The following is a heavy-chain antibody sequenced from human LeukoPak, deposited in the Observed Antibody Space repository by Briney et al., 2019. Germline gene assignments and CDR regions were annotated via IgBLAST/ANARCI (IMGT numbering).Heavy chain of an antibody. D-gene: IGHD1-26*01. CDR3: AKGDGSSLAYYYGMDV. CDR2: ISGGGDST. V-gene: IGHV3-23*01. J-gene: IGHJ6*02. Sequence: GGSLRLSCAASGFTFSSYAMSWVRQAPGKGLEWVSSISGGGDSTYYADSVKGRFTISRDNSKNTLYLQMNSLRAEDTAIYYCAKGDGSSLAYYYGMDVWGQGTTVTVSS. CDR1: GFTFSSYA.